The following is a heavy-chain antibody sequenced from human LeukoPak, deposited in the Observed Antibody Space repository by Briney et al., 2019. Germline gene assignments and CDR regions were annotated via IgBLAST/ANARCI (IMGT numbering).Heavy chain of an antibody. Sequence: GSLRLSCAASGFSFSNYAMSWVRQAPGKGLVWVSAVGGSGDSTNYADSVKGRFSISRDNSKSTLCLQMNSLRAEDTAVYYCAKVWAFCGGDCSGALDYWGQGTLVTVSS. CDR2: VGGSGDST. CDR3: AKVWAFCGGDCSGALDY. CDR1: GFSFSNYA. J-gene: IGHJ4*02. D-gene: IGHD2-21*01. V-gene: IGHV3-23*01.